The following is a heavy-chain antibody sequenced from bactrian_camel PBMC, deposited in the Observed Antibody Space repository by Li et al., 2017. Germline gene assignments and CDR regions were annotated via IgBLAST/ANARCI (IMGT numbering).Heavy chain of an antibody. V-gene: IGHV3S67*01. CDR3: ATGSMRWVYSMYEYTN. Sequence: EVQLVESGGGLVQPGGSLRLSCAASGYTYGYWCMGWFRQAPGKEREAVARLDSDGPTKYADFVKGRFTISQDKAKNTLYLQMNSLKSEDTAVYYCATGSMRWVYSMYEYTNWGQGTQVTVS. J-gene: IGHJ4*01. CDR2: LDSDGPT. D-gene: IGHD3*01. CDR1: GYTYGYWC.